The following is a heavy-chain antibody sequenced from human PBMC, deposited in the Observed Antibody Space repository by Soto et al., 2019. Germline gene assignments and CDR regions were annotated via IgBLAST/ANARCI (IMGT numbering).Heavy chain of an antibody. CDR1: GYTFNNYA. CDR2: ISGGNGNT. Sequence: QVQLVQSGAEVKKPGASVKVSCEASGYTFNNYAMHWVRQAPGQRLEWMGYISGGNGNTKNSEKLEGRVAVTRDTSASTDYLELSSLSSEDTAVYYCARWSGYDYYFDYWGQGTLVIVSS. V-gene: IGHV1-3*01. CDR3: ARWSGYDYYFDY. D-gene: IGHD5-12*01. J-gene: IGHJ4*02.